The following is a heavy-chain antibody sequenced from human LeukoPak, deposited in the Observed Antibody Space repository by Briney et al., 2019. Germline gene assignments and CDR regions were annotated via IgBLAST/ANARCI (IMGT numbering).Heavy chain of an antibody. CDR3: AREERYSSSWYYFDY. Sequence: ASVKVSCKASGYTFTSYAMHWVRQAPGQRLEWMGWINACNSNTKYSQKFQGRVTITRDTSSSTAYMELSSLRSEDTAVYYCAREERYSSSWYYFDYWGQGTLVTVSS. CDR1: GYTFTSYA. CDR2: INACNSNT. D-gene: IGHD6-13*01. V-gene: IGHV1-3*01. J-gene: IGHJ4*02.